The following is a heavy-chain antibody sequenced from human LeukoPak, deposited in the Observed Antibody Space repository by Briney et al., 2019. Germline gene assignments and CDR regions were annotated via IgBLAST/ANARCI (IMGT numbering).Heavy chain of an antibody. J-gene: IGHJ6*03. CDR1: GGSISSSSYY. Sequence: PSETLSLTCTVSGGSISSSSYYWSWIRQPPGKGLEWIGYIYYSGSTNYNPSLKSRVTISVDTSKNQFSLKLSSVTAADTAVYYCARGRYSSSSDVYYYYYMDVWGKGTTVTVSS. CDR2: IYYSGST. D-gene: IGHD6-6*01. CDR3: ARGRYSSSSDVYYYYYMDV. V-gene: IGHV4-61*01.